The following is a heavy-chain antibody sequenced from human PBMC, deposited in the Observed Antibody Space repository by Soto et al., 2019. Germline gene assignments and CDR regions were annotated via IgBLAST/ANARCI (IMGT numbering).Heavy chain of an antibody. CDR2: ISGSGDTT. CDR1: RLTFSNYA. CDR3: AKADYSYSWAPGDY. Sequence: EVQVLESGGGLVQPGGSLRLSCVISRLTFSNYALNWVRQAPGKGLEWVSSISGSGDTTYYADSVKGRFTISRDNSKNALYRQMNSLRVEDTALYYCAKADYSYSWAPGDYWGQGTLVTVSS. V-gene: IGHV3-23*01. J-gene: IGHJ4*02. D-gene: IGHD6-13*01.